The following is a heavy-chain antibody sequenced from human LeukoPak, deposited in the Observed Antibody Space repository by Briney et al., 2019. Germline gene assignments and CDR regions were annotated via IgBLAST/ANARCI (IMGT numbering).Heavy chain of an antibody. J-gene: IGHJ4*02. CDR2: ISWNSGSI. CDR1: GFTFDDYA. Sequence: GGSLRLSCAASGFTFDDYAMHWVRQAPGKGLEWVSGISWNSGSIGYADSVKGRFTISRDNAKNSLYLQMNSLRAEDTALYYCAKDNGVDTAMVLLYWGQGTLVTVSS. D-gene: IGHD5-18*01. V-gene: IGHV3-9*01. CDR3: AKDNGVDTAMVLLY.